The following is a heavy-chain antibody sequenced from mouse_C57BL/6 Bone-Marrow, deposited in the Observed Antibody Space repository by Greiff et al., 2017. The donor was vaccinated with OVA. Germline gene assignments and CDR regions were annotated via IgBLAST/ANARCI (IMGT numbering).Heavy chain of an antibody. CDR2: ISGGGGNT. CDR1: GFTFSSYT. D-gene: IGHD4-1*01. Sequence: EVKLVESGGGLVKPGGSLKLSCAASGFTFSSYTMSWVRQTPEKRLEWVATISGGGGNTYYPDNVKGRFTLSRDNAKNTLYLQLSSLRSEDTSLYYCARHAGYWYFDVWGTGTTVTVSS. V-gene: IGHV5-9*01. J-gene: IGHJ1*03. CDR3: ARHAGYWYFDV.